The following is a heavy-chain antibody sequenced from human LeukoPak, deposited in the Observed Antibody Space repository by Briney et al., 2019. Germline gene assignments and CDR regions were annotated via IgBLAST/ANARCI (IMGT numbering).Heavy chain of an antibody. V-gene: IGHV3-23*01. CDR3: AKEDRYPIQLWFKSTNWFDP. CDR2: ISGSGGST. CDR1: GFTFSSYA. Sequence: GRSLRLSCAASGFTFSSYAMSWVRQAPGKGLEWVSAISGSGGSTYYADSVKGRFTISRDNSKNTLYLQMNSLRAEDTAVYYCAKEDRYPIQLWFKSTNWFDPWGQGTLVTVSS. J-gene: IGHJ5*02. D-gene: IGHD5-18*01.